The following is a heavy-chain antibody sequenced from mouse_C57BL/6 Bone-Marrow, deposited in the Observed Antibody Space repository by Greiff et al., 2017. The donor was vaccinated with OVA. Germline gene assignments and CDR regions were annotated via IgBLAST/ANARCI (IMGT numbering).Heavy chain of an antibody. Sequence: EVQVVESGGGLVKPGGSLKLSCAASGFTFSSYAMSWVRQTPEKRLEWVAIISDGGSYTYYPDNVKGRFTISRDNAKNNLYLQMGHLKSEDTAMYYCARVTYDCYSYAYWGQGTLVTVSA. CDR1: GFTFSSYA. D-gene: IGHD2-3*01. V-gene: IGHV5-4*01. CDR3: ARVTYDCYSYAY. CDR2: ISDGGSYT. J-gene: IGHJ3*01.